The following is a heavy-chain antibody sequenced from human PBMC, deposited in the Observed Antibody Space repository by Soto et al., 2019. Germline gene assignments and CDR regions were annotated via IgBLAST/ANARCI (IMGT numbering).Heavy chain of an antibody. D-gene: IGHD3-3*01. V-gene: IGHV4-31*03. CDR1: GGSISSGGYY. CDR3: ARDNYDFWSGYYTRVPNWFDP. Sequence: QVQLQESGPGLVKSSQTLSLTCTVSGGSISSGGYYWSWIRQHPGKGLEWIGYIYYSGSTYYNPSLKSRVTISVDTSKNQFSLKLSSVTAADSAVYYCARDNYDFWSGYYTRVPNWFDPWGQGTLVTFSS. CDR2: IYYSGST. J-gene: IGHJ5*02.